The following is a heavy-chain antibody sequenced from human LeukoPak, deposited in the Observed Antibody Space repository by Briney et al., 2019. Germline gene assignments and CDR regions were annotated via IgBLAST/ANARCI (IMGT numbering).Heavy chain of an antibody. CDR2: FDPEGGET. CDR1: GYTLTELS. D-gene: IGHD6-13*01. V-gene: IGHV1-24*01. Sequence: ASVNVSCKVSGYTLTELSMHWVRQAPGKGLEWMGGFDPEGGETIYAQKFQGRVTMTEDTSTDTAYMELSSLRSEDTAVYYCATGGVRIAAAGLDYWGQGTLVTVSS. CDR3: ATGGVRIAAAGLDY. J-gene: IGHJ4*02.